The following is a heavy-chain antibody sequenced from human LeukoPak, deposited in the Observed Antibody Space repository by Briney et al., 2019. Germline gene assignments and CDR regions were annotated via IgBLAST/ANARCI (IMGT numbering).Heavy chain of an antibody. CDR2: ISSSGSTI. J-gene: IGHJ5*02. V-gene: IGHV3-48*03. CDR3: AKDPPAYSSSPNWFDP. D-gene: IGHD6-6*01. CDR1: GFTFSSYE. Sequence: GGSLRLSCAASGFTFSSYEMNWVRQAPGKGLEWVSYISSSGSTIYYADSVKGRFTISRDNAKNSLYLQMNSLRAEDTAVYYCAKDPPAYSSSPNWFDPWGQGTLVTVSS.